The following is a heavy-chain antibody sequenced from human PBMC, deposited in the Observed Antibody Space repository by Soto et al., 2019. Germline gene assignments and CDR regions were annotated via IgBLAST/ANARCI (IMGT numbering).Heavy chain of an antibody. Sequence: GGSPILSCSASGFTFIIYSMNWVRQAPGKGLEWVSYISSSSITIYYADSVKGRFTISRDNAKNSLYLQMNSLRDEDTAVYYCARGWGQLDYYYYGMDVWGQGTTVTV. J-gene: IGHJ6*02. CDR2: ISSSSITI. CDR1: GFTFIIYS. CDR3: ARGWGQLDYYYYGMDV. V-gene: IGHV3-48*02. D-gene: IGHD6-6*01.